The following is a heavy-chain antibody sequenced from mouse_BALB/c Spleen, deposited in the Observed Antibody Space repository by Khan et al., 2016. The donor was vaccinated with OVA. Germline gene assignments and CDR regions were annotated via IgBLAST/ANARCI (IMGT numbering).Heavy chain of an antibody. CDR2: ISFGSATI. Sequence: EVQLQESGGGLVQPGGSRKLSCAASGFTFSSFGMHWVRQAPEKGLEWVAYISFGSATIYYADTVKGRFTISRDNPKNALFLQMTSLRSEDTAIYYCARSTISTWYFDVWGAGTTVTVSS. V-gene: IGHV5-17*02. J-gene: IGHJ1*01. CDR3: ARSTISTWYFDV. CDR1: GFTFSSFG.